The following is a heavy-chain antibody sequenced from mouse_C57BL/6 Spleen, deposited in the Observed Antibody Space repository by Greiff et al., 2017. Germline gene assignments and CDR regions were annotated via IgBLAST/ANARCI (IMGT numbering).Heavy chain of an antibody. D-gene: IGHD1-1*01. V-gene: IGHV1-53*01. CDR2: INPSNGGT. CDR3: ARSSYYGSSFDWYFDV. CDR1: GYTFTSYW. Sequence: QLPGTELVKPGASVKLSCKASGYTFTSYWMHWVKQRPGQGLEWIGNINPSNGGTNYNEKFKSKATLTVDKSSSTAYMQLSSLTSEDSAVYYCARSSYYGSSFDWYFDVWGTGTTVTVSS. J-gene: IGHJ1*03.